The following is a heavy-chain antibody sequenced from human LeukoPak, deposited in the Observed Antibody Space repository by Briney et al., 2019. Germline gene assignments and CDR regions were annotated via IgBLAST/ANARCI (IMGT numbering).Heavy chain of an antibody. D-gene: IGHD6-19*01. V-gene: IGHV4-31*03. CDR1: GGSISSGDFY. Sequence: SETLSLTCTVSGGSISSGDFYWSWIRQHPGKGLEWIGYIYYSGTTCYSPSLKSRVTISLDTTKNQFSLKLSSVTAADTAVYYCARALGTGWSQKDWGQGTLVTVSS. CDR2: IYYSGTT. J-gene: IGHJ4*02. CDR3: ARALGTGWSQKD.